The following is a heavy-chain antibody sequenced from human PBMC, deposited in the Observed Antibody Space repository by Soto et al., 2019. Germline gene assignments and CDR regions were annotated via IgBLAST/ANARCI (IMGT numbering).Heavy chain of an antibody. CDR1: DFSVSSSNW. CDR2: ISYSGTT. Sequence: ETLSLTCAVSDFSVSSSNWWGWIRQPPGKGLEWIGYISYSGTTYYNPSLKSRVTMSVDTSKNQFSLKLTSVTAVDTAVYYWASTTLRRGKFDEWAKGTLVTLSA. V-gene: IGHV4-28*01. J-gene: IGHJ4*02. D-gene: IGHD1-1*01. CDR3: ASTTLRRGKFDE.